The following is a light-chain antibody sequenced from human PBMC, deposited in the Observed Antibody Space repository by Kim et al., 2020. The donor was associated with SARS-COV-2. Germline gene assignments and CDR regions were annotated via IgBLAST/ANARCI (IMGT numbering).Light chain of an antibody. CDR2: DVG. J-gene: IGLJ3*02. Sequence: QSVPTQPASVSGSPGQSITISCTGTSSNVGGYNYVSWYQQHPGKAPKLMIYDVGTRPSGVSDRFSGSKSGNTASLTISGLQTEDEADYYCSSYTTTTTRVFGGGTQLTVL. V-gene: IGLV2-14*03. CDR3: SSYTTTTTRV. CDR1: SSNVGGYNY.